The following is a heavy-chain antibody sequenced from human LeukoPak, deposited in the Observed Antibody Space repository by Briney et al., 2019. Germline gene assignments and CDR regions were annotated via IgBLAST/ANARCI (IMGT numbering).Heavy chain of an antibody. V-gene: IGHV4-59*01. Sequence: KSSETLSLTCTVSGGSISSYYWNWLRQPPGKGLEWVGYIYYSGSTNYNPSLKSRVTISVDTSKNQFSLKLSSVTAADTAVYYCARDGWGGSTFDYWGQGTLVTVSS. CDR1: GGSISSYY. CDR2: IYYSGST. CDR3: ARDGWGGSTFDY. D-gene: IGHD5-12*01. J-gene: IGHJ4*02.